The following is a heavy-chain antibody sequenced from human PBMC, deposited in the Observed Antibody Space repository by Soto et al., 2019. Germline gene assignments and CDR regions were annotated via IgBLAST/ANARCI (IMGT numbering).Heavy chain of an antibody. J-gene: IGHJ4*02. CDR1: GCALSWIA. CDR2: ISGSGGST. CDR3: AKDNVQWLVRNYFDY. Sequence: GGSLRHTCRSSGCALSWIAIVWVRLAPVKGLECVSAISGSGGSTYYADSVKGRFTISRDNSKNTLYLQMNSLRAEDTAVYYCAKDNVQWLVRNYFDYWGQGTLVTVAS. V-gene: IGHV3-23*01. D-gene: IGHD6-19*01.